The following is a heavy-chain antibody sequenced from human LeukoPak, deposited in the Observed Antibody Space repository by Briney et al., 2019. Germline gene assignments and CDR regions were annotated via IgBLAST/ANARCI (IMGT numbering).Heavy chain of an antibody. V-gene: IGHV4-39*07. J-gene: IGHJ6*03. CDR3: ARGGSHDYAFYYYYMDV. CDR2: IYYSGNT. Sequence: PSETLSLTCTVSGVSISSSNSYWGWIRQPPGKGLEWIGSIYYSGNTYYNASLKSQVSISIDTSKNQFSLKLSSVTAADTAVYYCARGGSHDYAFYYYYMDVWGKGTTVTISS. D-gene: IGHD4-17*01. CDR1: GVSISSSNSY.